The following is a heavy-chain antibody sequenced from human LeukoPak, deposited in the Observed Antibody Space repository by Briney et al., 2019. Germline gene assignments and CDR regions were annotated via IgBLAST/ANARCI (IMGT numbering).Heavy chain of an antibody. CDR1: GYTFTDFG. CDR2: IGAYNGDT. D-gene: IGHD4-17*01. CDR3: VRAGRAVTSHFDS. V-gene: IGHV1-18*04. Sequence: ASVKVSCKASGYTFTDFGITWVRQAPGQGLEWVGWIGAYNGDTNPTQKVQGRVTLTTDPSTSTAYMELKSLRSDDTAVYFCVRAGRAVTSHFDSWGQGTLVTVSS. J-gene: IGHJ4*02.